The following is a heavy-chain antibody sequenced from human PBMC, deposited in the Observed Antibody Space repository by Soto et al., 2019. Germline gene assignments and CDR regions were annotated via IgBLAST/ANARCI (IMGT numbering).Heavy chain of an antibody. Sequence: GASVKVSCKASGGTFSSYAISWVRQAPGQGLEWMGGIIPIFGTANYAQKFQGRVTITADESTSTAYMELSSLRSEDTAVYYCARDQAGSAGTTMSFDYWGQGTLVTVSS. V-gene: IGHV1-69*13. J-gene: IGHJ4*02. CDR1: GGTFSSYA. CDR3: ARDQAGSAGTTMSFDY. D-gene: IGHD1-7*01. CDR2: IIPIFGTA.